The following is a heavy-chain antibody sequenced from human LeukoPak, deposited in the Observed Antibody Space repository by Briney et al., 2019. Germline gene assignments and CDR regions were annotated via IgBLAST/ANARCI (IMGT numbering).Heavy chain of an antibody. CDR2: ISYDGSNK. Sequence: GRSLRLSCAASGFTFSSYGMHWVRQAPGKGLEWVAVISYDGSNKYYADSVKGRFTISRDNSKNTLYLQMNSLRAEDTAVYYCAKDRGYYDSSGFDFDYWGQGTLVTVSS. D-gene: IGHD3-22*01. J-gene: IGHJ4*02. V-gene: IGHV3-30*18. CDR1: GFTFSSYG. CDR3: AKDRGYYDSSGFDFDY.